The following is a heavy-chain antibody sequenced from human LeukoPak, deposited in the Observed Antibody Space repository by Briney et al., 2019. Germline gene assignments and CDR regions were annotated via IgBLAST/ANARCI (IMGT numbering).Heavy chain of an antibody. CDR1: GFSLSTSRVG. D-gene: IGHD3-22*01. Sequence: SGPTLVNPTQSLTLTYTFSGFSLSTSRVGVGWIRQPPGKALEWLALIYWNDDKRYSPSLKSRLTITKDTSKNQVVLTMTNMDPVDTATYYCAHRPYDSSDFDYWGQGTLVTVSS. V-gene: IGHV2-5*01. CDR3: AHRPYDSSDFDY. J-gene: IGHJ4*02. CDR2: IYWNDDK.